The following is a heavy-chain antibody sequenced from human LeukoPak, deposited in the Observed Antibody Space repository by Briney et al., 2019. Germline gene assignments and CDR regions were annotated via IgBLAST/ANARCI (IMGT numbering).Heavy chain of an antibody. D-gene: IGHD6-19*01. CDR2: ISYSGTT. CDR1: GGSISSRPYY. Sequence: PSETLSLTCTVSGGSISSRPYYWGWVRQPPGKGLEWIGTISYSGTTNYNPSLKSRVTISVDKSKNQFSLKLSSVTAADTAVYYCARDGLVGGWQINDYWGQGTLVTVSS. V-gene: IGHV4-39*07. CDR3: ARDGLVGGWQINDY. J-gene: IGHJ4*02.